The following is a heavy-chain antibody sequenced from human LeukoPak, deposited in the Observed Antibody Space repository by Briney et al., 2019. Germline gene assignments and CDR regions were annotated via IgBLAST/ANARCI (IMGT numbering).Heavy chain of an antibody. J-gene: IGHJ4*03. CDR1: GASINNYY. CDR2: IYSTGDT. D-gene: IGHD3-22*01. CDR3: ARGSRVYDRSGFHTWHDY. Sequence: SETLSLTCTVSGASINNYYWSWVRQPPLRGLEWIGYIYSTGDTSYNPSLESRVSISMDTSKNHFSLEITSVTAADTAVYYCARGSRVYDRSGFHTWHDYWGHGTLVTVSS. V-gene: IGHV4-59*01.